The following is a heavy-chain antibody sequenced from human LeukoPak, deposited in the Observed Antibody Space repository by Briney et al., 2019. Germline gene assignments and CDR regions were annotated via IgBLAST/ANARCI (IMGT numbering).Heavy chain of an antibody. D-gene: IGHD2-8*01. CDR3: AREYCTTTCYFDY. J-gene: IGHJ4*02. Sequence: SETLSLTCTASGDSISSHYRSWIRQSPGKGLEWIGYVHYSGGATYNPSLKSRVTISVATSKTQFSVKLSSVTAADTAVYYCAREYCTTTCYFDYWGQGMLVTVSS. V-gene: IGHV4-59*11. CDR1: GDSISSHY. CDR2: VHYSGGA.